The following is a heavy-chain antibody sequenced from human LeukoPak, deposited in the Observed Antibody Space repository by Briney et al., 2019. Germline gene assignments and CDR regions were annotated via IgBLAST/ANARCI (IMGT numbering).Heavy chain of an antibody. CDR3: AKGSRSGSYYKDFDY. D-gene: IGHD3-10*01. J-gene: IGHJ4*02. CDR1: GFTFSSYA. CDR2: ISGSGGST. Sequence: GGSLRLSCAASGFTFSSYAMSWVRQAPGKGLEWVSAISGSGGSTYYADSVKGRFTISRDNSKNTLYLQMNSLRAEDTAVYYCAKGSRSGSYYKDFDYWGQGTLVTVSS. V-gene: IGHV3-23*01.